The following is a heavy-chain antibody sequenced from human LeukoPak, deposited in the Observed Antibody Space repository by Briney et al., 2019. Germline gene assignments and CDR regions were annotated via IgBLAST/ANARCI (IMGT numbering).Heavy chain of an antibody. Sequence: PSETLSLTCTVSGASISSYYWSWIRKPAGKGLEWIGRIYVSGSTSYNPSLRSRVTVSLDTSKNQFSLRLSSVTAADTAVYYCSRDQTSYDVLTGSFTQYYFDDWGQGIQVTVSS. J-gene: IGHJ4*02. CDR2: IYVSGST. V-gene: IGHV4-4*07. D-gene: IGHD3-9*01. CDR1: GASISSYY. CDR3: SRDQTSYDVLTGSFTQYYFDD.